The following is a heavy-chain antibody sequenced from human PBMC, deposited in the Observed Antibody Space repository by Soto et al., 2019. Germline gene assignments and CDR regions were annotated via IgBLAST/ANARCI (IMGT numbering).Heavy chain of an antibody. CDR1: GFIFRNYG. Sequence: QVQLVESGGDVVQPGRSLRLSCVGSGFIFRNYGMHWVRRAPGKGLEWVAVISHDDDDYKEYGSSVKGRFTISRDSSKYALYLQMDNLRVADTAVYYCARDRDLGYDLWGQGTLVTVSS. J-gene: IGHJ4*02. D-gene: IGHD5-18*01. CDR2: ISHDDDDYK. CDR3: ARDRDLGYDL. V-gene: IGHV3-30*06.